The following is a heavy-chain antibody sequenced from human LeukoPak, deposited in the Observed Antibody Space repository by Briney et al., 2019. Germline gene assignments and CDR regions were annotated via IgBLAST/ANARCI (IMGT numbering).Heavy chain of an antibody. CDR1: GGSFSGYY. D-gene: IGHD2-15*01. CDR3: ARSDELLRWFDP. J-gene: IGHJ5*02. CDR2: INHSGST. V-gene: IGHV4-34*01. Sequence: SETLSLTCAVYGGSFSGYYWTWIRQPPGKGLEWIGEINHSGSTNYNPSLKSRVTISVDTSKNQFSLKLSSVTAADTAVYYCARSDELLRWFDPWGQGTLVTVSS.